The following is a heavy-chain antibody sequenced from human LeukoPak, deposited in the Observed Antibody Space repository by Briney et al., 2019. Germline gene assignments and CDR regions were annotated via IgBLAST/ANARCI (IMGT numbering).Heavy chain of an antibody. Sequence: GGSLRLSCAASGFTFSSYAMSGVRQAPGKGLEWVSAISGSGGSTYYADSVKGRFTISRDNSKNTLYLQMNSLRAEDTAVYYCAKGIELLIWFGGSDAFDIWGQGTMVTVSS. D-gene: IGHD3-10*01. CDR1: GFTFSSYA. J-gene: IGHJ3*02. V-gene: IGHV3-23*01. CDR2: ISGSGGST. CDR3: AKGIELLIWFGGSDAFDI.